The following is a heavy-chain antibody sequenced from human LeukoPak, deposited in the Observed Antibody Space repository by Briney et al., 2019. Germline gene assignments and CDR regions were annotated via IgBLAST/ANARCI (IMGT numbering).Heavy chain of an antibody. V-gene: IGHV4-59*13. CDR1: GGSISFYY. CDR3: ARDRDYGGNSPGGHVYFGMDV. CDR2: IYYTGST. D-gene: IGHD4-23*01. J-gene: IGHJ6*02. Sequence: SETLSLSCTVSGGSISFYYWSWIRQPPGKGLEWVGYIYYTGSTNYNPSLQSRASMSVDTSKNQFSLKLRSVIAADTAVYYCARDRDYGGNSPGGHVYFGMDVWGQGTTVTVSS.